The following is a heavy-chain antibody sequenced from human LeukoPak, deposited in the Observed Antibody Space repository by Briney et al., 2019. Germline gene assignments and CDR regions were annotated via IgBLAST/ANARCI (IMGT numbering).Heavy chain of an antibody. J-gene: IGHJ4*02. Sequence: GGSRRLSCAASGFTFSSYSMNWVRQAPGKGLEWVSSISSSSSYIYYADSVKGRFTISRDNSKNTLYLQMNSLRAEDTAVYYCAKPSPVQQWLIRGGHYFDYWGQGTLVTVSS. CDR3: AKPSPVQQWLIRGGHYFDY. CDR1: GFTFSSYS. V-gene: IGHV3-21*04. CDR2: ISSSSSYI. D-gene: IGHD6-19*01.